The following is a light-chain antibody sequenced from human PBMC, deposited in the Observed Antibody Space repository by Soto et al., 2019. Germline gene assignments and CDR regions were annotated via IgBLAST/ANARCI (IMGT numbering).Light chain of an antibody. CDR2: KAS. V-gene: IGKV1-5*03. J-gene: IGKJ1*01. CDR1: QTISSW. Sequence: DIQMTQYPSTLSGSVGDRVTITCRASQTISSWLAWYQQKPGKAPKLLIYKASTLKSVVPSRFSGSGSGTEFTLTIRSLQPDDFAPHYCQHYDTYRETFGLGNKLDI. CDR3: QHYDTYRET.